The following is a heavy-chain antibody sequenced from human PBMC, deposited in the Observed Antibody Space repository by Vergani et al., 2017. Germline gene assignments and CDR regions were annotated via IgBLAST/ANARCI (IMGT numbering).Heavy chain of an antibody. CDR3: ARDRYYLGSGSYPYFYYYGLDV. Sequence: VQLVESGGGLVKRGGSLRLSCVVSGFTFSSYGMHWVRQAPGKGLEWVAIISYDGSNKYYADSVKGRITISRDNYKNTLYLQMNSLRAEDTAVYYCARDRYYLGSGSYPYFYYYGLDVWGQGTAVTVSS. CDR1: GFTFSSYG. CDR2: ISYDGSNK. V-gene: IGHV3-30*03. J-gene: IGHJ6*02. D-gene: IGHD3-10*01.